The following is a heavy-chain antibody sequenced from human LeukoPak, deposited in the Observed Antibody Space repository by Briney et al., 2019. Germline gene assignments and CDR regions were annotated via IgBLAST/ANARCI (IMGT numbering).Heavy chain of an antibody. CDR1: GFTFSSYS. CDR3: AKEYSGYDFDY. CDR2: ISGSAGYT. J-gene: IGHJ4*02. D-gene: IGHD5-12*01. V-gene: IGHV3-23*01. Sequence: GGSLRLSCAASGFTFSSYSMNWVRQAPGKGLEWVSAISGSAGYTYYADSVKGRFTISRDISKNTLYLQMISLRADDTAVYYCAKEYSGYDFDYWGQGTLVTVSS.